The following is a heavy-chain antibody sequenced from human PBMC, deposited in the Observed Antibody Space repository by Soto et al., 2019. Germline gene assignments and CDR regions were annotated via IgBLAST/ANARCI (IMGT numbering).Heavy chain of an antibody. J-gene: IGHJ4*02. CDR1: SGSISSYN. Sequence: SETLSLTCSVSSGSISSYNWNWVRQPPGKGLEWIGFINYSGSTHYNPSLKSRVTISPDTSKNQFSLKLNSVTAADTAVYYCARENYYALDYWGPGTLVTVSS. CDR2: INYSGST. V-gene: IGHV4-59*01. D-gene: IGHD3-10*01. CDR3: ARENYYALDY.